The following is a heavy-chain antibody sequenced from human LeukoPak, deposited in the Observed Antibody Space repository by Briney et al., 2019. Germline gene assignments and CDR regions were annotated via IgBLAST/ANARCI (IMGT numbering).Heavy chain of an antibody. V-gene: IGHV4-39*01. J-gene: IGHJ4*02. D-gene: IGHD5-24*01. Sequence: PSETLSLTCTVSGDSISSDNYYWGWIRQPPGKGLEWIGSVYYSGYNYYNPSLKSRVNISADTSKNQFSLRLSSVTAADTAVYYCTRQGRGSITEMTYWGQGTLVTVSS. CDR2: VYYSGYN. CDR1: GDSISSDNYY. CDR3: TRQGRGSITEMTY.